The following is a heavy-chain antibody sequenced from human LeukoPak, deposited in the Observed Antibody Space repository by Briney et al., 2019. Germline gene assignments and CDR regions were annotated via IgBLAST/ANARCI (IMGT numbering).Heavy chain of an antibody. V-gene: IGHV3-23*01. Sequence: GGSLRLSCASSGITFSSYDMSWVRQAPGKVLEWVSIISNSGGSTYYAESVKGRFTISRDNSKNTLYLQMNSLRPEDTAVYYCASGPPFVKYFEYWGQGTLVTVSS. CDR2: ISNSGGST. D-gene: IGHD3-16*01. CDR1: GITFSSYD. J-gene: IGHJ4*02. CDR3: ASGPPFVKYFEY.